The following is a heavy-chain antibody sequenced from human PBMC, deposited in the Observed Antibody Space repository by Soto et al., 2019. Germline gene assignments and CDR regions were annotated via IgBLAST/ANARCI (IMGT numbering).Heavy chain of an antibody. J-gene: IGHJ4*01. V-gene: IGHV1-8*01. D-gene: IGHD1-7*01. CDR3: ARAIRNQLLSGH. CDR2: MNPESGNT. Sequence: QVQLVQSGAEVKQPGASVKVSCRASGYTFSNYDITWVRQATGQGLEWMGWMNPESGNTGFAQKFQGRVTVTRDTSINTAYMELNSLTSEDTAVYYCARAIRNQLLSGHWGHGTLVTVSS. CDR1: GYTFSNYD.